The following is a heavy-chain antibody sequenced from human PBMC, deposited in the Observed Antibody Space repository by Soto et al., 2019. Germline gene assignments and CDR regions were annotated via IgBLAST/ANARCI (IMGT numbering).Heavy chain of an antibody. D-gene: IGHD3-3*01. V-gene: IGHV1-69*13. Sequence: SVKVSCKASGGTFSSYAISWVRQAPGQGLEWMGGIIPIFGTANYAQKFQGRVTITADGSTSTAYMELSSLRSEDTAVYYCARGSIFGVVIMGFDYWGQGTLVTVSS. J-gene: IGHJ4*02. CDR3: ARGSIFGVVIMGFDY. CDR1: GGTFSSYA. CDR2: IIPIFGTA.